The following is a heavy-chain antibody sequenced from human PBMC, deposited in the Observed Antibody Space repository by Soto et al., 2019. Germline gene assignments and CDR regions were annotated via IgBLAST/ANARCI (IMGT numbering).Heavy chain of an antibody. CDR2: ITGGGGST. Sequence: GGSLRLSCAASGFTFSSNAMNWVRQAPGKGLEWVSGITGGGGSTYYADSAKGRFTISRDNSKNTLYLQMNSLRAEDTAVYYCAKEPSNWDYYFDLWGRGTLVTVSS. J-gene: IGHJ2*01. V-gene: IGHV3-23*01. D-gene: IGHD1-7*01. CDR3: AKEPSNWDYYFDL. CDR1: GFTFSSNA.